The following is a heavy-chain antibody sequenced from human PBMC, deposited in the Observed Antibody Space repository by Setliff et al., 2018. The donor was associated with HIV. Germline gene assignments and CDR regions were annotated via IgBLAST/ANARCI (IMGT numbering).Heavy chain of an antibody. CDR3: AKDYDYGGHFDS. CDR2: INPRSRTT. J-gene: IGHJ4*02. D-gene: IGHD4-17*01. Sequence: ASVKVSCKASGYNFITYYIHWVRQAPGQGLEWMGLINPRSRTTFYADSVKGRFTISRDNGENSLYLQMNSLRVDDTAVYYCAKDYDYGGHFDSWGQGTLVTVSS. V-gene: IGHV1-46*04. CDR1: GYNFITYY.